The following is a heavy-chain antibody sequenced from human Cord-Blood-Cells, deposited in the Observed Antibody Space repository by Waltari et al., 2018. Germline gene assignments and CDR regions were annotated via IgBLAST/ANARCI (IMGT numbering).Heavy chain of an antibody. D-gene: IGHD6-13*01. Sequence: QLQLQEPGPGLVKPSETLSLTCTVSGGSISSSSYYWGWIRQPPGKGLEWIGSSYYRGSTYYNPSLKSRVTISVDTSKNQFSLKLSSVTAADAAVYYCATPFIAAAGTGPFDYWGQGTLVTVSS. J-gene: IGHJ4*02. CDR3: ATPFIAAAGTGPFDY. V-gene: IGHV4-39*01. CDR1: GGSISSSSYY. CDR2: SYYRGST.